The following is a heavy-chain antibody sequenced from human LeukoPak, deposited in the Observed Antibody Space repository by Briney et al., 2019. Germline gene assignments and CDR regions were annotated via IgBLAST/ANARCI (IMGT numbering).Heavy chain of an antibody. D-gene: IGHD4-17*01. CDR3: ARPTHRLTVTTAIDY. CDR1: GYTFTGFY. CDR2: INPKNGAT. Sequence: ASVKVSCKPSGYTFTGFYIHWVRQAPGPGLQWMGWINPKNGATKHLQNFRGRVTMTRDTSIDTAYMELSSLTSDDTAIYYCARPTHRLTVTTAIDYWGQGTLVTVSS. J-gene: IGHJ4*02. V-gene: IGHV1-2*02.